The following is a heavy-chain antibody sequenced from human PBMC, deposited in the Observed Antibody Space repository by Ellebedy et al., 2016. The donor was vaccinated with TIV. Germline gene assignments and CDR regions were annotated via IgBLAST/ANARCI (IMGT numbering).Heavy chain of an antibody. CDR3: ARVNGDPTRGAFDL. Sequence: PGGSLRLSCVGSGFIFSPYAMHRVRQAPGKGLEYVSGIGGIGGSTYYAKSVEGRFTISRDNSKNTLYLQMGTLRAEDMAVYYCARVNGDPTRGAFDLWGQGTMVTVSS. D-gene: IGHD4-17*01. CDR1: GFIFSPYA. V-gene: IGHV3-64*01. CDR2: IGGIGGST. J-gene: IGHJ3*01.